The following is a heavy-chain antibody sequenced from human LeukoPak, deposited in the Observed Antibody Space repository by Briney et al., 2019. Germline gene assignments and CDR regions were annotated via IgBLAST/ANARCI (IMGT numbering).Heavy chain of an antibody. CDR3: ARAVMGRWLRFQVGTYYYYYMDV. D-gene: IGHD5-12*01. CDR2: ISGDSFYI. CDR1: GFTFSSYS. V-gene: IGHV3-21*01. Sequence: PGGSLRLSCAASGFTFSSYSMNWVRQAPGKGLEWVSSISGDSFYIYYADSVKGRFTVSRDNAKNSLYLQMNSLRAEDTAVYYCARAVMGRWLRFQVGTYYYYYMDVWGKGTTVTVSS. J-gene: IGHJ6*03.